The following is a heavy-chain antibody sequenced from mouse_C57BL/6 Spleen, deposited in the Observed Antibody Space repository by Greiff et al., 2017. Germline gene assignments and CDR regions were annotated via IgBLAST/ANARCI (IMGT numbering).Heavy chain of an antibody. J-gene: IGHJ3*01. D-gene: IGHD3-2*02. CDR1: GFNIKDYY. CDR2: IDPEDGET. V-gene: IGHV14-2*01. CDR3: AREKDSSGRFAY. Sequence: EVMLVESGAELVKPGASVKLSCTASGFNIKDYYMHWVKQRTEQGLEWIGRIDPEDGETKYAPKFQGKATITADTSSNTAYLQLSSLTSEDTAVYYCAREKDSSGRFAYWGQGTLVTVSA.